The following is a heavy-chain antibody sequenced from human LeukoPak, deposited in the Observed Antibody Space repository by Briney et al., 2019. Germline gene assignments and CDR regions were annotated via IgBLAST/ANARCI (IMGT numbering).Heavy chain of an antibody. D-gene: IGHD6-13*01. Sequence: PGGSLRLSCAASGFTFSSYWMHWVRQAPGKGLVWVSRINSDGSSTSYADSVKGRFTISRDNAKNTLYLQMNSLRAEDTAVYYCARVMSSSWYYYYYGMDVWGQGTTVTVSS. J-gene: IGHJ6*02. CDR1: GFTFSSYW. V-gene: IGHV3-74*01. CDR3: ARVMSSSWYYYYYGMDV. CDR2: INSDGSST.